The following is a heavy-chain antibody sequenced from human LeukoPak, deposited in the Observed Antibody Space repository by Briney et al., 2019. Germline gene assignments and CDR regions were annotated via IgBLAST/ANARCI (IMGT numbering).Heavy chain of an antibody. V-gene: IGHV1-69*13. J-gene: IGHJ4*02. CDR3: ARDPAYYDSSGYSDY. Sequence: ASVKVSCKASGYTFTSYGISWVRQAPGQGLEWMGGIIPIFGTANYAQKFQGRVTITADESTSTAYMELSSLRSEDTAVYYCARDPAYYDSSGYSDYWGQGTLVTVSS. D-gene: IGHD3-22*01. CDR1: GYTFTSYG. CDR2: IIPIFGTA.